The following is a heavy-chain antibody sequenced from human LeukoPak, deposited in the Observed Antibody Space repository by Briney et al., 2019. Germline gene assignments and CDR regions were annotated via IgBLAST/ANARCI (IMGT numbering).Heavy chain of an antibody. CDR3: VRHRAYCDGDCYSQYFDY. CDR1: GGSISSGSYY. Sequence: SSQTLSLTCTVSGGSISSGSYYWGWIRQPPGKGLDWVGSISYSGNTNYNPSLKSRVTMSVDTSKNHFSLRLRSVTAADTAVFYCVRHRAYCDGDCYSQYFDYWGQGTLVTVSS. D-gene: IGHD2-21*02. J-gene: IGHJ4*02. V-gene: IGHV4-39*01. CDR2: ISYSGNT.